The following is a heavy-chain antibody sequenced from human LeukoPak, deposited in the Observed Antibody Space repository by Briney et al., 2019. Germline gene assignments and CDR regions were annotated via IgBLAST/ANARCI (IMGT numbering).Heavy chain of an antibody. V-gene: IGHV1-69*13. Sequence: SVKVSCKASGGTFSSYAISWVRQAPGQGLEWMGGIIPIFGTANYAQKFQGRVTITADEPTSTAYMELSSLRSEDTAVYYCAREVVGATTLSAFDIWGQGTMVTISS. J-gene: IGHJ3*02. CDR3: AREVVGATTLSAFDI. D-gene: IGHD1-26*01. CDR2: IIPIFGTA. CDR1: GGTFSSYA.